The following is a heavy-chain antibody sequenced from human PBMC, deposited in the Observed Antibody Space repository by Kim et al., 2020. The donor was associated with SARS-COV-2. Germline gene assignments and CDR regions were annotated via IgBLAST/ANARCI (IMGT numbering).Heavy chain of an antibody. Sequence: SETLSLTCTVSGSPISSYSWSWIRQPPGKGLEWIGYISYSGSTNYNPSLKSRDTISVDTSKNQFTLKLTSVTAADTAVYYCARGDGYTGDGPNWYFVLWGRGTLVTVST. V-gene: IGHV4-59*13. CDR3: ARGDGYTGDGPNWYFVL. J-gene: IGHJ2*01. D-gene: IGHD5-12*01. CDR2: ISYSGST. CDR1: GSPISSYS.